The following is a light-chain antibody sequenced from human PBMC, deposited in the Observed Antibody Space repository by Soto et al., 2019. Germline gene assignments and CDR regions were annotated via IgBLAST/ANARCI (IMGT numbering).Light chain of an antibody. CDR3: CSYAGNSTLV. Sequence: QSVLTQPRSVSGSPGQSVTISCTGTRSDVGGYDYVSWHQQHPGKAPKFMIYDVYKRPSGVPVRFSGSKSANTATLKISGLQAEDEGDYYCCSYAGNSTLVFGGGTKVTVL. CDR1: RSDVGGYDY. CDR2: DVY. V-gene: IGLV2-11*01. J-gene: IGLJ2*01.